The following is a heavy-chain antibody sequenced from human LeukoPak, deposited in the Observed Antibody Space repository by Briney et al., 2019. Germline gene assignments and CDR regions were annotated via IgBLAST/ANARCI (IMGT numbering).Heavy chain of an antibody. CDR2: IKPDGSED. CDR1: GLAFSNFW. Sequence: GGSLRLSCATSGLAFSNFWMYWVRQAPGKGLEWVASIKPDGSEDFYADSVKGRFNISRDNAKNSLFLQMTNLKAEDTAVYYTAVDSRVRIFDYWGQGTLVTVSS. J-gene: IGHJ4*02. V-gene: IGHV3-7*01. D-gene: IGHD6-13*01. CDR3: AVDSRVRIFDY.